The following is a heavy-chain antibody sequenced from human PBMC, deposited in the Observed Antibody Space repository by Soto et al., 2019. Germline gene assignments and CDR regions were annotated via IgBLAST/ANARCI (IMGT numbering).Heavy chain of an antibody. D-gene: IGHD4-17*01. CDR3: ARDPYVYGGNFSGYFDL. CDR1: GGSISSGGYY. Sequence: QVQLQESGPGLVKPSQTLSLTCTVSGGSISSGGYYWSWIRQHPGKGLEWIGYIYYSGSTYYNPSLKSRVTISVDTSKNQFSLKLSSVTAADTAVYYCARDPYVYGGNFSGYFDLWGRGTLVTVSS. J-gene: IGHJ2*01. CDR2: IYYSGST. V-gene: IGHV4-31*03.